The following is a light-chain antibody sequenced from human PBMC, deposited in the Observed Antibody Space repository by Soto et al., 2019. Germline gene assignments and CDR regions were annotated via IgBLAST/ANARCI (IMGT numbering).Light chain of an antibody. CDR3: SSFSSTSTLYV. V-gene: IGLV2-14*01. J-gene: IGLJ1*01. CDR2: EVS. CDR1: NSDVGGHNY. Sequence: QSALTKPASVSGSPGQSITISCTGTNSDVGGHNYVSWYQHHPGKAPKLMIYEVSNRPSGVSNRFSGSKSGNTASLTISGLQAEDEADYHCSSFSSTSTLYVFGTGTKLTVL.